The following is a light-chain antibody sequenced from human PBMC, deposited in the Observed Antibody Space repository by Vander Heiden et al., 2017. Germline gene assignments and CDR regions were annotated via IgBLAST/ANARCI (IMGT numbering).Light chain of an antibody. CDR1: SSNIGNNY. V-gene: IGLV1-51*02. CDR3: GTWDSSLSTGV. CDR2: ENS. Sequence: QSVLTQPPSVSAAPGQKVTTSCSGSSSNIGNNYVSWYQQLPGTAPNLLIYENSKRPSGIPDRFSGSKSGTSATLGFTGLQTGDEADYYCGTWDSSLSTGVFGGGTKVTVL. J-gene: IGLJ3*02.